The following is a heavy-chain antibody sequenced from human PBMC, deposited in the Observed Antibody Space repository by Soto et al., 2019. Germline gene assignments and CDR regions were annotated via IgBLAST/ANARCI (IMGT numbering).Heavy chain of an antibody. Sequence: QVQLVESGGGVVQPGRSLRLSCAASGFTFSSYAMHWVRQAPGKGLEWVAVISYDGSNKYYADSVKGRFTISRDNSKNTLYLQMNRLRAEDTAVYYCAKRVMAGKEKAGFDYWGQGTLVTVSS. CDR3: AKRVMAGKEKAGFDY. CDR1: GFTFSSYA. J-gene: IGHJ4*02. V-gene: IGHV3-30-3*02. CDR2: ISYDGSNK. D-gene: IGHD6-19*01.